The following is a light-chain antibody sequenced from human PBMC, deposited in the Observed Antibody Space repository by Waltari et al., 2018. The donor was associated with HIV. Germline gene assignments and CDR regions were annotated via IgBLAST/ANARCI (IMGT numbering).Light chain of an antibody. CDR2: EVT. V-gene: IGLV2-23*02. CDR1: SSDFGSYNL. Sequence: QSALTQPASVSGSPGQSITISCTGTSSDFGSYNLVSWYQHHPGKAPKLVIYEVTTRPSGVSNRFSGSKSGNTASLTISGLQAEDEADYYCCSYAGSVYVFGTGTKVTVL. J-gene: IGLJ1*01. CDR3: CSYAGSVYV.